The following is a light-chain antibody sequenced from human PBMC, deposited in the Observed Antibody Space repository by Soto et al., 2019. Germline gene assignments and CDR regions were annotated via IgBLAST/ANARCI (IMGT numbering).Light chain of an antibody. CDR3: QQYNSYWT. CDR2: KAS. CDR1: QHISYW. J-gene: IGKJ1*01. V-gene: IGKV1-5*03. Sequence: DIQMTQSPSTLSASVGDRVTITCRASQHISYWLAWYQQKAGKAPKLLIYKASILETGVPSRFSGSGSGTEFTLTISSLQPDDFATYYYQQYNSYWTFGQGTKVEIK.